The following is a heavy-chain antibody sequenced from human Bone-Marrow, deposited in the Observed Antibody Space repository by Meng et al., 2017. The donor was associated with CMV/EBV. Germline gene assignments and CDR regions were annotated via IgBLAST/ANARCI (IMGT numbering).Heavy chain of an antibody. CDR3: ASDIVVVPAAQKRGADHC. CDR2: IIPILGIA. Sequence: SVKVSCKASGGTFSSYTISWVRQAPGQGLEWMGRIIPILGIANYAQKFQGRVTITADKSTSTAYMELSSLRSEDTAVYYCASDIVVVPAAQKRGADHCWGQGTLVPVSS. J-gene: IGHJ4*02. CDR1: GGTFSSYT. D-gene: IGHD2-2*01. V-gene: IGHV1-69*02.